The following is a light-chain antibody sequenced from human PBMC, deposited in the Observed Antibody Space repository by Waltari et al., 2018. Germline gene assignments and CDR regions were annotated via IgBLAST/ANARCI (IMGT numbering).Light chain of an antibody. CDR3: QAWDDTVV. CDR2: QDN. CDR1: GLGNRY. V-gene: IGLV3-1*01. J-gene: IGLJ2*01. Sequence: SYDLTQPPSVSVSPGQTASISCSGEGLGNRYAYWYQQKQGQSPVLVIYQDNRRPSGIPARFSGSNSGNTATLTISGTQPMDEADYYCQAWDDTVVFGGGTELTVL.